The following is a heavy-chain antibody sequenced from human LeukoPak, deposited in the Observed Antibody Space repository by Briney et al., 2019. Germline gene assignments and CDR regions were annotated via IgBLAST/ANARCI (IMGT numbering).Heavy chain of an antibody. CDR2: IYYSGST. Sequence: SETLSLTCTVSGGSISPYYWSWIRLPPGKGLEWIGYIYYSGSTNYNPSLKSRATISVETSKNQFSLRLSSVTAADTAVYYCARHDSTGYYHWGQGTLVTVSS. J-gene: IGHJ5*02. CDR1: GGSISPYY. V-gene: IGHV4-59*01. D-gene: IGHD3-22*01. CDR3: ARHDSTGYYH.